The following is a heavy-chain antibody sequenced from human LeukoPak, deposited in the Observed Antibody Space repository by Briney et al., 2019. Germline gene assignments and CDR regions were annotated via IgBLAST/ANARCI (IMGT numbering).Heavy chain of an antibody. CDR1: GFAFSTYA. V-gene: IGHV3-30*02. Sequence: GGSLRLSCAASGFAFSTYAMHWVRQAPGKGLEWVSFIQNDGCTEYYTDSVKGRFTISRDNSKNTLYLQLNSLRPEDTAVYYCAKDHATMVRGVIRAEIRRYWGQGTLVTVSS. CDR3: AKDHATMVRGVIRAEIRRY. D-gene: IGHD3-10*01. J-gene: IGHJ4*02. CDR2: IQNDGCTE.